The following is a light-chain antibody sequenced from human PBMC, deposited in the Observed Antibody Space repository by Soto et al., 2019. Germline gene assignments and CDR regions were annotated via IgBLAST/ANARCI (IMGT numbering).Light chain of an antibody. CDR3: QQYNSYPIT. J-gene: IGKJ5*01. Sequence: DIQMTQSPSTLSACVGDRVTITCRASQSISSWLAWYQQKPGKAPKLLIYDASNLESGVPSRFSGSGSGTEFTLTISSLQPDDFATYYCQQYNSYPITFGQGTRLENK. V-gene: IGKV1-5*01. CDR1: QSISSW. CDR2: DAS.